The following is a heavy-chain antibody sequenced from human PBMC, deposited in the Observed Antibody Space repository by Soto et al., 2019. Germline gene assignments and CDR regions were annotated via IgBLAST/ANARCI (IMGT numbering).Heavy chain of an antibody. V-gene: IGHV6-1*01. CDR1: GDSVSSNSAA. CDR2: TYYRSKWYN. D-gene: IGHD6-19*01. J-gene: IGHJ4*02. CDR3: ARDTGSSGINFDY. Sequence: SQTLSLTCAISGDSVSSNSAAWNWIRQSPSRGLEWLGRTYYRSKWYNDYTVSVKSRITINPDTYKNQLSLQLNSVTPEDTAVYYCARDTGSSGINFDYWGQGTLVTVSS.